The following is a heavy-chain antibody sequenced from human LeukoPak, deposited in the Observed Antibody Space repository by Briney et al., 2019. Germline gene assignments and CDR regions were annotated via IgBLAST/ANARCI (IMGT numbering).Heavy chain of an antibody. D-gene: IGHD6-19*01. CDR2: IKQDGSVK. V-gene: IGHV3-7*03. CDR3: AAGTTGGWSEPFDY. CDR1: GFTISSSW. Sequence: LSGRSLRLSCAASGFTISSSWLRWVLSAPWKRLVLVVYIKQDGSVKYYVNSVKGRFTISRDNAKNSLYLQMNSLRAEDTAVYYCAAGTTGGWSEPFDYWGQGTLVTVSS. J-gene: IGHJ4*02.